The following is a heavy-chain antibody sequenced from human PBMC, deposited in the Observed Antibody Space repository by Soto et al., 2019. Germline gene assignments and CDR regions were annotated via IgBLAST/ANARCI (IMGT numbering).Heavy chain of an antibody. CDR3: ARTPQSAQHDF. V-gene: IGHV1-2*02. CDR1: GYTFTDYF. CDR2: INAKTGHT. J-gene: IGHJ4*02. D-gene: IGHD3-16*01. Sequence: RASVKVSCKASGYTFTDYFVHWMRQVPGQGLEWMSWINAKTGHTLYAQKFQGRVTLTRDTSINTAYMEVTSLTSGDTAVYYCARTPQSAQHDFWGQGTLVTVSS.